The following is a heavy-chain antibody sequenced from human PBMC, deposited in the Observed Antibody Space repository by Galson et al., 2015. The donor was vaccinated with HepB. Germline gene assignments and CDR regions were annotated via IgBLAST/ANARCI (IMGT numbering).Heavy chain of an antibody. J-gene: IGHJ3*02. CDR3: AREGGSGSFDI. V-gene: IGHV4-30-4*01. CDR2: IHYSGNA. Sequence: LSLTCAVSGGSISSGGYYWSWIRQPPGKGLEWIGYIHYSGNAYYNPSLKSRVTISVDTSKNQFSLNLSSVTAADTAVYYCAREGGSGSFDIWGQGTMVTVSS. CDR1: GGSISSGGYY. D-gene: IGHD3-10*01.